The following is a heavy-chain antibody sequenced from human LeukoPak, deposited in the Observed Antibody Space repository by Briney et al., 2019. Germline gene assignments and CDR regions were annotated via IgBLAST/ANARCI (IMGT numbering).Heavy chain of an antibody. CDR2: ISPSGGIA. CDR3: AKDDAWLRFGE. D-gene: IGHD3-10*01. V-gene: IGHV3-23*01. CDR1: GFTFSNHG. Sequence: GGSLRLSCAASGFTFSNHGMNWVRQAPGKGLEWVSGISPSGGIAYYADSVKGRFTISRDNSRNTLYLEVISLTAEDTAVYCAKDDAWLRFGEWSQGTLVTVSS. J-gene: IGHJ4*02.